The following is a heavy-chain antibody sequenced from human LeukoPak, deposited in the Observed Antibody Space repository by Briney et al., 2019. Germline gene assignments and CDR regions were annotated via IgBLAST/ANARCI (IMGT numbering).Heavy chain of an antibody. CDR2: IYYSGST. Sequence: SETLSLTCTVSGGSISSYYWSWIRQPPGKGLEWIGYIYYSGSTNYNPSLKSRVTISVDTSKNQFSLKLSSVTAADKAVYYCATFIHDLKLGSGFDYWGQGTLVTVSS. CDR1: GGSISSYY. D-gene: IGHD3-10*01. V-gene: IGHV4-59*08. CDR3: ATFIHDLKLGSGFDY. J-gene: IGHJ4*02.